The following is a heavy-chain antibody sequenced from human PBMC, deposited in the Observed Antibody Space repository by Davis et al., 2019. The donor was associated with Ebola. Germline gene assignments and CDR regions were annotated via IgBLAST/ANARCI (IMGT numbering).Heavy chain of an antibody. CDR2: IKQDGSEK. D-gene: IGHD4-17*01. CDR1: RFTFSSYW. Sequence: GGSLRLSCAASRFTFSSYWMSWVRQAPGKGLEWVANIKQDGSEKYYVDSVKGRFTISRDNAKNSLYLQMNSLRAEDTAVYYCARDVMTTVYWGQGTLVTVSS. J-gene: IGHJ4*02. V-gene: IGHV3-7*01. CDR3: ARDVMTTVY.